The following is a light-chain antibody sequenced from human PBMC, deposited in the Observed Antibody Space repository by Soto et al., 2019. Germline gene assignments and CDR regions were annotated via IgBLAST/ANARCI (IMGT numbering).Light chain of an antibody. J-gene: IGLJ1*01. CDR1: SSDVGGYNS. CDR2: DVS. V-gene: IGLV2-14*03. Sequence: QSARTQPASVSGSPGQSITISCTGTSSDVGGYNSVSWYQHHPGKAPKLMIYDVSNRSSGVSSRFSGSKSDNTASLTISGLQAEDEADYYCKSYTSRSTYVFGTGTKVTVL. CDR3: KSYTSRSTYV.